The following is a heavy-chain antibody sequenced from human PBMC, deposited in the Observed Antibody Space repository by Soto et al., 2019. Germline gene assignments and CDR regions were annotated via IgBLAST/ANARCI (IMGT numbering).Heavy chain of an antibody. D-gene: IGHD3-16*01. CDR1: GGSITNYY. V-gene: IGHV4-59*01. J-gene: IGHJ5*02. Sequence: SETLSLTCTVSGGSITNYYWSWIRQPPGKGLEWIGFIYYSGSTNYNPSLKSRVTISVATSKNQVSLKLSSVTAADTAVYYCAKGRCGDGGPWGQGTLVTVSS. CDR2: IYYSGST. CDR3: AKGRCGDGGP.